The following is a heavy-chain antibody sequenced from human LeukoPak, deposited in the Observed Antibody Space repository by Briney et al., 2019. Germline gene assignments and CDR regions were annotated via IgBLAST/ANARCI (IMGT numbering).Heavy chain of an antibody. V-gene: IGHV1-69*04. D-gene: IGHD2-2*02. J-gene: IGHJ6*02. CDR1: GYTFTSYG. CDR2: IIPILGIA. CDR3: ATTHCSSTSCYMPYYYYGMDV. Sequence: SVKVSCKASGYTFTSYGISWVRQAPGQGLEWMGRIIPILGIANYAQKFQGRVTITADKSTSTAYMELSSLRSEDTAVYYCATTHCSSTSCYMPYYYYGMDVWGQGTTVTVSS.